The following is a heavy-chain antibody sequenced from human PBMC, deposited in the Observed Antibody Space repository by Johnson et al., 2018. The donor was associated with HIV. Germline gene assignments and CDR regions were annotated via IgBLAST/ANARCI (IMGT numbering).Heavy chain of an antibody. CDR2: IYSGGST. J-gene: IGHJ3*02. CDR1: GFTVSSNY. D-gene: IGHD6-13*01. V-gene: IGHV3-66*02. Sequence: VQLVESGGGLVQPGGSLRLSCAASGFTVSSNYMSWVRQAPGKGLEWVSVIYSGGSTYYADSVKGRFTISRDNSKNTLYLQMNSLRAEDTAVYYCARDQIAAAGAFEIWGQGTMVTVSS. CDR3: ARDQIAAAGAFEI.